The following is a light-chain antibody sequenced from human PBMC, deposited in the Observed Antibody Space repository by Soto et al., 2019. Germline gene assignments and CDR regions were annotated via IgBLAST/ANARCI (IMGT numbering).Light chain of an antibody. CDR3: QQYDNLPLT. CDR1: QDISNY. V-gene: IGKV1-33*01. Sequence: DIQMTQSPSSLSASVGDRVTITCQASQDISNYLNWYQQKPGKAPKLLIYDASNLETGVPSRFSGSGSGTDFTFTISSLQPEDIAILYCQQYDNLPLTFGGGTKVEIK. J-gene: IGKJ4*01. CDR2: DAS.